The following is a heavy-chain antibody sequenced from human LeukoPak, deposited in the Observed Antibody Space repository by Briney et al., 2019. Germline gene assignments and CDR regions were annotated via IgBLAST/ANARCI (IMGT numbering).Heavy chain of an antibody. V-gene: IGHV4-4*07. Sequence: NPSETLSLTCTVSGGPISSYYWSWIRQPAGKGLEWIGHIYTSGSTNYNPSLKSRVTMSVDTSKNQFSLKLSSVTAADTAVYYCARGSKPGDCHDYWGQGTLVTVSS. D-gene: IGHD2-21*02. CDR2: IYTSGST. CDR3: ARGSKPGDCHDY. J-gene: IGHJ4*02. CDR1: GGPISSYY.